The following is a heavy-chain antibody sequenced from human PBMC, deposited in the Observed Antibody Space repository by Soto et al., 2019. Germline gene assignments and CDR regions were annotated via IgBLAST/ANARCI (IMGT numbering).Heavy chain of an antibody. Sequence: QVQLVQSGAEVKKPGASVKVSCKASGYTFTDYGISWVRQAPGQWLEWMGWISPYTGDTKYPQRLQGRVTVTADTSPITAYMELRSLKSDDTAVYYCAKTGGWNWFDPWGQGTLVSVSS. CDR3: AKTGGWNWFDP. J-gene: IGHJ5*02. D-gene: IGHD6-19*01. CDR1: GYTFTDYG. V-gene: IGHV1-18*01. CDR2: ISPYTGDT.